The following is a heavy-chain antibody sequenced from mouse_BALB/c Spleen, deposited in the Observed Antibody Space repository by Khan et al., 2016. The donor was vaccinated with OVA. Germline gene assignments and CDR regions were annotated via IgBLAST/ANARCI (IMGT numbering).Heavy chain of an antibody. J-gene: IGHJ3*01. D-gene: IGHD3-1*01. Sequence: EVQRQESGPGLVKPSQSLSLTCSVTGYSITNGYFWNWIRQFPGNNLEWMGYIRYDGNTNYNPSLKNRISITRETSKNQFFLNLNSVTPEDTATYYCARGGSSGPAWFTYWGQGTLVTVSA. V-gene: IGHV3-6*02. CDR3: ARGGSSGPAWFTY. CDR1: GYSITNGYF. CDR2: IRYDGNT.